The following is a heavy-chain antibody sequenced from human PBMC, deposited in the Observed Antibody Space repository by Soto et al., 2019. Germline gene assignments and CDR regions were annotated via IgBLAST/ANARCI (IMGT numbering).Heavy chain of an antibody. D-gene: IGHD6-6*01. CDR1: GFTFISYG. V-gene: IGHV3-30*18. Sequence: GGSLRLSCAASGFTFISYGMHWVRQAPGKGLEWVAVISYDGSNKYYADSVKGRFTISRDNSKNTLYLQMNSLRAEDTAVYYRAKTSSSGFDYWGQGTLVTVSS. CDR3: AKTSSSGFDY. CDR2: ISYDGSNK. J-gene: IGHJ4*02.